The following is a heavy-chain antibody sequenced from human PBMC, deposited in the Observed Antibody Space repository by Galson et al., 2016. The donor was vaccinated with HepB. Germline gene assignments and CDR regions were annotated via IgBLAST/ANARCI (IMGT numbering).Heavy chain of an antibody. J-gene: IGHJ4*02. CDR3: ARVSPVDTNKGPEFDY. CDR1: GYTFADYY. D-gene: IGHD5-18*01. Sequence: SVKVSCKASGYTFADYYVNWVRQAPGQGLEWMGWINPNSNGSKYAQHFQGRVTMTSGTSIGTAYMELSRLRSDDTAVYFCARVSPVDTNKGPEFDYWGQGTLVTVSS. CDR2: INPNSNGS. V-gene: IGHV1-2*02.